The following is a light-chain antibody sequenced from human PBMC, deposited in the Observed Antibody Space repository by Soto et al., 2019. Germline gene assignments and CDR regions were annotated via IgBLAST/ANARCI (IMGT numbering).Light chain of an antibody. J-gene: IGKJ4*01. CDR2: GTS. CDR1: QTVSSSY. Sequence: EILLTQSPDTLSLSPGERATLFCIASQTVSSSYLAWYQQKPGQAPRLLMYGTSKRATGIPDRFSGSGSGTEFTLTISRLEAEDFAVFYCQHYGSTPLTFGGGTKVDIK. V-gene: IGKV3-20*01. CDR3: QHYGSTPLT.